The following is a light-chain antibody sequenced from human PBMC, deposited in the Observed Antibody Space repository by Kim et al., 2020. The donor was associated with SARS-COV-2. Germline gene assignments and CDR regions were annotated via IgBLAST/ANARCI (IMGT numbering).Light chain of an antibody. V-gene: IGLV2-14*03. CDR2: DVI. CDR1: SSDVDGYNY. Sequence: PGQSITISCTGTSSDVDGYNYVSWYQQHPGKAPNLMIYDVINRPSGVSDRVSGSKSGNTASLTISGLQAEDEADYYCSSYTSTTVVFGGGTQLTVL. CDR3: SSYTSTTVV. J-gene: IGLJ2*01.